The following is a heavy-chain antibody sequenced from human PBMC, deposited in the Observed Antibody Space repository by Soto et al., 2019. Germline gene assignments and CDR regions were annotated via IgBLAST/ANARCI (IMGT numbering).Heavy chain of an antibody. V-gene: IGHV3-30-3*01. CDR3: ARAGGLLLDY. D-gene: IGHD2-15*01. CDR1: AFTFSSYA. J-gene: IGHJ4*02. Sequence: QVQLVESGGGVVQPGRSLRLSCAASAFTFSSYAMHWVRQAPGKGLEWVAVISYDGSNKYYADSVKGRFTISRDISKNTLYLQMNSLRAEDTAVSYCARAGGLLLDYWGQGTLVTVSS. CDR2: ISYDGSNK.